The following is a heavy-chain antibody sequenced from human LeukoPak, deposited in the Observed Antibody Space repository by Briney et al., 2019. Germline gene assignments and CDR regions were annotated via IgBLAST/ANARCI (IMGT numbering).Heavy chain of an antibody. J-gene: IGHJ4*02. D-gene: IGHD4-17*01. CDR2: ISAYNGNT. V-gene: IGHV1-18*01. CDR1: GYTFTSYG. CDR3: ARGGDYPKF. Sequence: ASVKVSCKASGYTFTSYGISWVRQAPGQGLEWMGWISAYNGNTNYAQKLQGRVTMTTDTYKSKDYMEMKSLTSDDTAVYYCARGGDYPKFWGQGTLVTVSS.